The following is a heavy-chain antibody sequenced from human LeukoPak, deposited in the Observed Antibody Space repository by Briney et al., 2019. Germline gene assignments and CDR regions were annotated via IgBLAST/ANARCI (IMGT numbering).Heavy chain of an antibody. CDR1: GGSISSYY. Sequence: PSETLSLTCAVSGGSISSYYWSWIRQPPGKGLEWIGYIYYSGSTNYNPSLKSRVTISVDTSKNQFSLKLSSVTAADTAVYYCARWGYYDILTGYYGFDYWGQGTLVTVSS. CDR3: ARWGYYDILTGYYGFDY. D-gene: IGHD3-9*01. V-gene: IGHV4-59*01. J-gene: IGHJ4*02. CDR2: IYYSGST.